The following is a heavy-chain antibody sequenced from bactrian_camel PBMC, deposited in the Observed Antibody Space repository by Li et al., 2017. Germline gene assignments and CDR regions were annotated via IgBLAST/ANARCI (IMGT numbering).Heavy chain of an antibody. V-gene: IGHV3S1*01. CDR3: VKATEIGFAVFPSYDY. J-gene: IGHJ4*01. CDR1: GFTFSSYY. CDR2: FNADGGGP. Sequence: VQLVESGGGLVQPGGSLRLSCAASGFTFSSYYMTWVRQAPGKGLEWVASFNADGGGPVYADSVKGRFTISRDTAKRTLFLQLNSLEIEDSATYCCVKATEIGFAVFPSYDYWGQGTQVTVS.